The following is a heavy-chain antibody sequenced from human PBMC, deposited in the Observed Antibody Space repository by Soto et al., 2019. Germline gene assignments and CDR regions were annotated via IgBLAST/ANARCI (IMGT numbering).Heavy chain of an antibody. CDR2: IYYSGST. CDR3: ATSVEWLRFPFDY. V-gene: IGHV4-59*01. J-gene: IGHJ4*02. Sequence: SETLSLTCTVSGGSISSYYWSWIRQPPGKGLEWIGYIYYSGSTNYNPSLKSRVTISVDTSKNQFSLKLSSVTAADTAVYYCATSVEWLRFPFDYWGQGTLVTVSS. CDR1: GGSISSYY. D-gene: IGHD5-12*01.